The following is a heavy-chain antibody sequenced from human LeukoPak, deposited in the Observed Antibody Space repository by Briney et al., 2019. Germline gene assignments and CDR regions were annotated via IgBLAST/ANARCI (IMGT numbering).Heavy chain of an antibody. CDR2: IWYDGSER. CDR3: AKIGDSSGYLLSRFDY. D-gene: IGHD3-22*01. V-gene: IGHV3-33*06. Sequence: GGSLRLSCAASGFTFSNYGMHWVRQAPGKGLEWVAVIWYDGSERYYADSVKGRFTISRDNSKNTLYLQMNSLRAEDMAVYYCAKIGDSSGYLLSRFDYWGQGTLVTVSS. J-gene: IGHJ4*02. CDR1: GFTFSNYG.